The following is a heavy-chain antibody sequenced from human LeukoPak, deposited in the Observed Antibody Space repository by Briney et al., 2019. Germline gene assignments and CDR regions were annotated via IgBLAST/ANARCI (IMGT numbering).Heavy chain of an antibody. D-gene: IGHD1-26*01. V-gene: IGHV3-21*01. Sequence: GGSLRLSCAASRFTFSSYSTNWVRQAPGKGLEWVSSISGSSSYIYYADSVKGRFTITRDNSKNTLYLQMNSLRLEDMALYYCAKPSGSGVDYWGRGTRVTVSS. CDR3: AKPSGSGVDY. CDR2: ISGSSSYI. J-gene: IGHJ4*02. CDR1: RFTFSSYS.